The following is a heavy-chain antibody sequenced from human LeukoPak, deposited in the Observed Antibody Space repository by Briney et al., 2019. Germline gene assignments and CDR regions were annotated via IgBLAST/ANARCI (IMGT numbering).Heavy chain of an antibody. CDR3: AGNFRGELVSDAFDI. D-gene: IGHD1-26*01. V-gene: IGHV3-21*01. CDR2: MSSSSSYI. Sequence: KSGGSLRLSCAASGFTFSSYTMNWVRQAPRKGLEWVSSMSSSSSYIYYADSVKGRFTVSRDNAKNSLYLQMNSLSAEDTAVYYCAGNFRGELVSDAFDIWGQGTMVTVSS. J-gene: IGHJ3*02. CDR1: GFTFSSYT.